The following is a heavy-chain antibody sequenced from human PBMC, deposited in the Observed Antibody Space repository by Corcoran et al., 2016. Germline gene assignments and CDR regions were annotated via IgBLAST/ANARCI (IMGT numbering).Heavy chain of an antibody. D-gene: IGHD3-9*01. CDR3: STYGIEPRKYFNS. Sequence: EVQLVESGGGLVKPGGSLRLSCAASGFTFNNAWMNWVRQAPGKGLEWVGRIKCKSEGGTTDYAAPVKGRFTISRDDSRNILYLQMNSLETKDTVIYYCSTYGIEPRKYFNSWGQGTLATVSS. V-gene: IGHV3-15*07. CDR2: IKCKSEGGTT. CDR1: GFTFNNAW. J-gene: IGHJ5*02.